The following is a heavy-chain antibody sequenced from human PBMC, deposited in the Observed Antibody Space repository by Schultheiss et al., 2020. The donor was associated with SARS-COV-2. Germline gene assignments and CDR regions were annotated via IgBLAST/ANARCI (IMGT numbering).Heavy chain of an antibody. V-gene: IGHV1-8*02. J-gene: IGHJ5*01. CDR1: GYTFTSYG. CDR2: MNPNSGNT. CDR3: ARDGSGYYYRKNWFDS. Sequence: ASVKVSCKASGYTFTSYGISWVRQAPGQGLEWMGWMNPNSGNTGYAQKFQGRVTMTRNTSISTAYMELRSLRSDDTAVYYCARDGSGYYYRKNWFDSWGQGTLVTVSS. D-gene: IGHD3-22*01.